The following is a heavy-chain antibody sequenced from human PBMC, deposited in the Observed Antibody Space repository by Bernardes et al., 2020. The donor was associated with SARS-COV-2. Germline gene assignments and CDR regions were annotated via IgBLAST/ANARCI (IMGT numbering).Heavy chain of an antibody. V-gene: IGHV4-39*01. Sequence: SETLSLTCTVSGGSISSSTYYWAWIRQPPGKGLEWIGSIYVSGSTYYNLSLKSRVTISVDTSKNQFSLKLSSVTAADTAVYYCATLRGIHDAFDIWGQGTMVTVSS. CDR3: ATLRGIHDAFDI. J-gene: IGHJ3*02. CDR1: GGSISSSTYY. CDR2: IYVSGST.